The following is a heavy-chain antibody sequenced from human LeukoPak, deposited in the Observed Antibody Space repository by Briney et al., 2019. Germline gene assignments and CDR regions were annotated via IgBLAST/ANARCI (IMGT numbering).Heavy chain of an antibody. CDR1: GFSVSSNY. J-gene: IGHJ4*02. Sequence: GGSLRLSCAASGFSVSSNYMSWVRQAPGKGLEWVSVIYGGGSTYYADSVKGRFTISRDNSKNTLSLQMNSLRPEDTAVFFCARHPYCTNGICFMRYYFDYWGQGTLVTVSS. V-gene: IGHV3-66*04. CDR3: ARHPYCTNGICFMRYYFDY. D-gene: IGHD2-8*01. CDR2: IYGGGST.